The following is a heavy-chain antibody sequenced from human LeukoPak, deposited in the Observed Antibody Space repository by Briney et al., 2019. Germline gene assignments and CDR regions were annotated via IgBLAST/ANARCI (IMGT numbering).Heavy chain of an antibody. V-gene: IGHV3-48*01. CDR3: ARVQKIKRWGSSSSPFDY. CDR2: INSSSTI. J-gene: IGHJ4*02. D-gene: IGHD6-6*01. Sequence: PGGSLRLSCAASGFTFSSYSMNWVRQAPGKGLEWVSYINSSSTIYYAHSVKGRFTISRDTAKNSLYLQMNSLRAEDTAVYYCARVQKIKRWGSSSSPFDYWGQGTLVTVSS. CDR1: GFTFSSYS.